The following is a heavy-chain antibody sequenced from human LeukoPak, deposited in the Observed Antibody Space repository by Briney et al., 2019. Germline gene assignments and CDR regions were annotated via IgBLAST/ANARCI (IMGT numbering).Heavy chain of an antibody. J-gene: IGHJ4*02. D-gene: IGHD2-15*01. CDR1: GGSFSGYY. CDR3: ARIHRYCSGGACYVLDN. Sequence: PSETLSLTCVVSGGSFSGYYWGWIRQPPWRGLEWIGYVYYSGSTNYNPSFKSRITISVDTSRNQFSLQLSSVTAADTAVYYCARIHRYCSGGACYVLDNWGQGTLVAVSS. V-gene: IGHV4-59*01. CDR2: VYYSGST.